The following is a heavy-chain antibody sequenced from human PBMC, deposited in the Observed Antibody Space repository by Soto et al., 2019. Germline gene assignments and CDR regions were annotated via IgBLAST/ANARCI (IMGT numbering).Heavy chain of an antibody. CDR2: IVVGSGNT. V-gene: IGHV1-58*01. D-gene: IGHD2-21*02. CDR1: GFTFTSSA. Sequence: SVKVSCKASGFTFTSSAVQWVRQARGQRLEWIGWIVVGSGNTNYAQKFQERVTITRDMSTSTAYMELSSLRSEDTAVYYCAAAWPYCGGDCYSGYDYWGQGTLVTVSS. J-gene: IGHJ4*02. CDR3: AAAWPYCGGDCYSGYDY.